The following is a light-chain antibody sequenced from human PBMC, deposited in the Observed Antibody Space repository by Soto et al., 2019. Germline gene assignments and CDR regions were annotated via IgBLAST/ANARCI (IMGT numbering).Light chain of an antibody. J-gene: IGLJ1*01. Sequence: HSALAQPPAASGCPGQSVTIPCTGTSSDVGGYDHVSWYQQHPGKAPKLMIYEVTKRPAGVPDRFSGSKSGNTASLTVSGLQAEDEADYFCSSDAGNYNYVFGTGTKVTVL. CDR2: EVT. CDR1: SSDVGGYDH. V-gene: IGLV2-8*01. CDR3: SSDAGNYNYV.